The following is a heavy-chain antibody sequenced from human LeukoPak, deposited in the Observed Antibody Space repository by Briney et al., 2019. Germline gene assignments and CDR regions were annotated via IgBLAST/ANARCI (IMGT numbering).Heavy chain of an antibody. CDR3: ARPSNYYYGSGSYPYYFDY. CDR1: GFTFSSYA. V-gene: IGHV3-23*01. Sequence: PGGSLRLSCAASGFTFSSYAMSWVRQPPGKGLEWVSAISGSGGSTYYADSVKGRFTISRDNSKNTLYLQMNSLRAEGTAVYYCARPSNYYYGSGSYPYYFDYWGQGTLVTVSS. CDR2: ISGSGGST. J-gene: IGHJ4*02. D-gene: IGHD3-10*01.